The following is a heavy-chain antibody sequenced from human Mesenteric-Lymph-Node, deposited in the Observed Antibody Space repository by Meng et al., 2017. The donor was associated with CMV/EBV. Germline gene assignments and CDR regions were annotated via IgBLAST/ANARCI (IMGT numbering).Heavy chain of an antibody. CDR1: GGSFSGYY. CDR3: ARFLQELSQAFYFDY. Sequence: VYGGSFSGYYWSWIRQPPGKGLEWIGEINHSGSTNYNPSLKSRVTISVDTSKNQFSLKLSSVTAADTAVYYCARFLQELSQAFYFDYWGQGNLVTVSS. CDR2: INHSGST. D-gene: IGHD6-13*01. J-gene: IGHJ4*02. V-gene: IGHV4-34*01.